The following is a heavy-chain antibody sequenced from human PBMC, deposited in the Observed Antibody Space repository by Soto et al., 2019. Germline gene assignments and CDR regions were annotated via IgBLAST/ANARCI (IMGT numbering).Heavy chain of an antibody. D-gene: IGHD2-2*01. CDR3: AKTGSVPAAMFIGVWGDYYFDY. V-gene: IGHV3-23*01. J-gene: IGHJ4*02. Sequence: GGSLRLSCAASGFTFSSYAMSWVRQAPGKGLEWVSAISGSGGSTYYADSVKGRFTISRDNSKNTLYLQMNSLRAEDTAVYYCAKTGSVPAAMFIGVWGDYYFDYWGQGTLVTVSS. CDR1: GFTFSSYA. CDR2: ISGSGGST.